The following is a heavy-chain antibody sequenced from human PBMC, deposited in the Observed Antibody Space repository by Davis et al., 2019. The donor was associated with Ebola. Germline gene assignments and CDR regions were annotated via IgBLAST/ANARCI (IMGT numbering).Heavy chain of an antibody. V-gene: IGHV3-30*03. CDR1: GFTFTNYD. J-gene: IGHJ4*02. CDR3: VRGTDMVATTPDDY. CDR2: ISYDGSHT. D-gene: IGHD5-12*01. Sequence: PGGSLRLSCAASGFTFTNYDMHWVRQAPGKGLEWVAVISYDGSHTYNADSVKDRFTVSRDNSKNTLYLQMSSLRVEDTAVYYCVRGTDMVATTPDDYWGQGTLVPVSS.